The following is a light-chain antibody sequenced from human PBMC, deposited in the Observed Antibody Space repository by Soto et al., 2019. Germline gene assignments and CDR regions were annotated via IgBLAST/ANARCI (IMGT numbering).Light chain of an antibody. CDR1: SSNIGTSS. V-gene: IGLV1-51*02. Sequence: QSVLTQPPSVSAAPGQRVTISCSGSSSNIGTSSVSWYQHLPGTVPKLLMYENNERPSGIPDRFSGSKSATSATLDITGLQTGDEADYYCGAWDDIVGTYVFGTGTKLTVL. CDR2: ENN. J-gene: IGLJ1*01. CDR3: GAWDDIVGTYV.